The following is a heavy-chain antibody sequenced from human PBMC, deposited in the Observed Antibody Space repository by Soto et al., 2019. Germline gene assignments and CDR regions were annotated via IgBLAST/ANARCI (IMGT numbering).Heavy chain of an antibody. V-gene: IGHV1-24*01. CDR3: DSETGIAVAGTLDFIY. J-gene: IGHJ4*02. Sequence: ASVKVSCKVSGYTLTELSMHWVRQAPGKGLEWMGGFDPEDGETIYAQKFQGRVTMTEDTSTDTAYMELSSLRSEDTAVYYCDSETGIAVAGTLDFIYWGQGTLVTVSS. D-gene: IGHD6-19*01. CDR2: FDPEDGET. CDR1: GYTLTELS.